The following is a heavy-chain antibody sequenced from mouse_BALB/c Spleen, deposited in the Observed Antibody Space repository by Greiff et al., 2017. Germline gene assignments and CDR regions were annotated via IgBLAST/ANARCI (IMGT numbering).Heavy chain of an antibody. CDR3: AREKSTVATMDY. D-gene: IGHD1-1*01. CDR1: GFSLTSYG. V-gene: IGHV2-9*02. J-gene: IGHJ4*01. Sequence: QVLLQQSGPGLVAPSQSLSITCTVSGFSLTSYGVHWVRQPPGKGLEWLGVIWAGGSTNYNSALMSRLSISKDNSKSQVFLKMNSLQTDDTAMYYCAREKSTVATMDYWGQGTSVTVSS. CDR2: IWAGGST.